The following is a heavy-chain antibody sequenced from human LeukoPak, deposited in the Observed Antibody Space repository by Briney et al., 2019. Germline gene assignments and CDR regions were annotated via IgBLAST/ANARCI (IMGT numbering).Heavy chain of an antibody. D-gene: IGHD3-9*01. Sequence: ASVKVSCKASGGTFSSYAISWVRQAPGQGLEWMGRIIPILGIANYAQKFQGRVTITADKSTSTAYMELSNLRSEDTAVYYCARDRERYFDWLSNEGGGSFDYWGQGTLVTVSS. CDR2: IIPILGIA. CDR3: ARDRERYFDWLSNEGGGSFDY. V-gene: IGHV1-69*04. CDR1: GGTFSSYA. J-gene: IGHJ4*02.